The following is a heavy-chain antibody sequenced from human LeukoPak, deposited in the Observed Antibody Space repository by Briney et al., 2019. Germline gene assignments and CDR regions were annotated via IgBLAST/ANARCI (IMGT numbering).Heavy chain of an antibody. Sequence: PGGSLRLSCAASGFTFSSYGMHWVRQAPGKGLEWVAVISYDGSNKYYADSVKGRFTISRDNSKNTLYLQMNSLRAEDTAVYYCAKVGQQLVPWGMDVWGQGTTVTVSS. D-gene: IGHD6-13*01. CDR3: AKVGQQLVPWGMDV. CDR2: ISYDGSNK. V-gene: IGHV3-30*18. J-gene: IGHJ6*02. CDR1: GFTFSSYG.